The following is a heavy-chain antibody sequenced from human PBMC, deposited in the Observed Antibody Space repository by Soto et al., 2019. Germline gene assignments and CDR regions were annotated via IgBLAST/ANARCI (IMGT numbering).Heavy chain of an antibody. CDR2: INPGGGRT. D-gene: IGHD3-10*02. J-gene: IGHJ6*02. V-gene: IGHV1-46*01. CDR1: VYIFSSHC. Sequence: GASVKVSCKASVYIFSSHCIYWVRQAPGQGLQWMGIINPGGGRTAYAQKFQGRVTLTRDMSRSTVHMELTSLTYDDTAVYYCARAVSGPGDNYVMGVWGQGTTVTVSS. CDR3: ARAVSGPGDNYVMGV.